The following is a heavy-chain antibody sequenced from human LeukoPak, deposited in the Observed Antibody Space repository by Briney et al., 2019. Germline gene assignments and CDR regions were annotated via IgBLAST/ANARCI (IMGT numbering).Heavy chain of an antibody. D-gene: IGHD5-12*01. CDR3: CGDRSNWFDR. J-gene: IGHJ5*02. Sequence: PSVNVSCKASGYTFTSYGISWVRQGPGQGLEWMGWISAYNGNTNYAQNLQGRVTMTTDTSTSNTYLELVSLRSDDPAESYWCGDRSNWFDRWGQGTLVTVSS. CDR2: ISAYNGNT. V-gene: IGHV1-18*01. CDR1: GYTFTSYG.